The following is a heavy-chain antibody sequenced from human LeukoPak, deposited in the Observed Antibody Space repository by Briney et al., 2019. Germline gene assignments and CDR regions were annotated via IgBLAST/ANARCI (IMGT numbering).Heavy chain of an antibody. J-gene: IGHJ6*02. CDR2: ISAYNGNT. D-gene: IGHD6-13*01. Sequence: ASVKVSCKASGYTFTSYGISWVRQAPGQGLEWMGWISAYNGNTNYAQKLQGRVTMTTDTSTSTAYMELRSLRSDDTAVYYCARSRAAAGLYYYGMDVWGQGTTVTVSS. V-gene: IGHV1-18*01. CDR1: GYTFTSYG. CDR3: ARSRAAAGLYYYGMDV.